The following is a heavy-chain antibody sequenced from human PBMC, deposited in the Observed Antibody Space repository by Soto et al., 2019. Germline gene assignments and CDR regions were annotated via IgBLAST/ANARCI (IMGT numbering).Heavy chain of an antibody. V-gene: IGHV4-39*02. J-gene: IGHJ6*03. CDR1: GGSISSSSYY. D-gene: IGHD6-13*01. CDR2: IYYSGST. CDR3: AREGIAAAGHHYYYMDV. Sequence: PSETLSLTCTVSGGSISSSSYYWGWIRQPPGKGLEWIGSIYYSGSTYYNPSLKSRVTISVDTSKNQFSLKLSSVTAADTAVYYCAREGIAAAGHHYYYMDVWGKGTTVTVSS.